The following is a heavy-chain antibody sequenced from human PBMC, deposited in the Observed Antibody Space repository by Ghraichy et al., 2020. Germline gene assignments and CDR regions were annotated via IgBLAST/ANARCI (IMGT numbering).Heavy chain of an antibody. D-gene: IGHD1-1*01. J-gene: IGHJ6*02. CDR2: IYYSGFT. CDR1: GGSISSYY. V-gene: IGHV4-59*01. CDR3: ARSLERPLLGYSYGLDV. Sequence: ESLNISCTVSGGSISSYYWSWIRQPPGKGLEWIGYIYYSGFTNYNPSLKSRVTMSVDTSKNQFSLKLSSVTAADTAVYYCARSLERPLLGYSYGLDVWGQGTTVTVSS.